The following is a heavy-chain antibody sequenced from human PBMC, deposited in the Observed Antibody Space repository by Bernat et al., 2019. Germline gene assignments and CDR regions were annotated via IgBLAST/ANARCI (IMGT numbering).Heavy chain of an antibody. V-gene: IGHV3-74*01. CDR2: IDTDGSRT. CDR3: VREWGSYYGSGTYSYYFDY. Sequence: EVQVVESGGGLVQPGGSLRLSCAASGFTFSNYWMHWVRQAPGKGLVRASRIDTDGSRTNYADSVKGGYTHSNDNSKNTLYLQMNSLSAEDTAVYYCVREWGSYYGSGTYSYYFDYWGQGTLVTVSS. D-gene: IGHD3-10*01. CDR1: GFTFSNYW. J-gene: IGHJ4*02.